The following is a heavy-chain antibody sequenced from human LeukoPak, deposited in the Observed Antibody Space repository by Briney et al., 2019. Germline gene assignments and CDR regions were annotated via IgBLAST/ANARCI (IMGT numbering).Heavy chain of an antibody. V-gene: IGHV4-4*09. Sequence: GSLRLSCAASGFTFDDYGMHWVRQAPGKGLEWIGYISTSGSTNYNPSLKSRVSISLDTSKNRFSLNLNFVTAADTAVYYCASPRSGYRYTFDYWGQGALVTVSS. D-gene: IGHD3-22*01. CDR3: ASPRSGYRYTFDY. CDR1: GFTFDDYG. J-gene: IGHJ4*02. CDR2: ISTSGST.